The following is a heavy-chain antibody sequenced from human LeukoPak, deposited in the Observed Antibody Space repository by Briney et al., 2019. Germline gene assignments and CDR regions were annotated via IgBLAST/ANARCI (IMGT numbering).Heavy chain of an antibody. CDR2: LSGSGGGT. V-gene: IGHV3-23*01. Sequence: GGSLRLSCAASGFTFSSYVMTRVRQGPGKGLEWVSSLSGSGGGTFYADSVKGRFTISRDNSKNTLYLQMISLGTEDTAVYYCARDKADRNPWNRNYHYDSGGSLNHWGQGTLVTVSS. J-gene: IGHJ5*02. CDR3: ARDKADRNPWNRNYHYDSGGSLNH. CDR1: GFTFSSYV. D-gene: IGHD3-22*01.